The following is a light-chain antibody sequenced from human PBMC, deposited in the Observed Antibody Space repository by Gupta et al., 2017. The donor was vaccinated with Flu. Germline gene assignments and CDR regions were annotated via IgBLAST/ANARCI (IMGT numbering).Light chain of an antibody. CDR1: SSNHGSNY. J-gene: IGLJ7*01. CDR2: RNN. V-gene: IGLV1-47*01. Sequence: HSVLTQPPSASGTPGQRVTISCSGCSSNHGSNYVYWYQQLPGTAPKLLIYRNNQRPSGVPDRFSGSKSGTSASLAISGLRSEDEADYYCAAWDDSLSGAVFGGGTQLTVL. CDR3: AAWDDSLSGAV.